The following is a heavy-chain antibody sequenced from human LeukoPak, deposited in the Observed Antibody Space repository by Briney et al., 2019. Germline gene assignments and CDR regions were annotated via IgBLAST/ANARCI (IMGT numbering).Heavy chain of an antibody. CDR3: SRGLDSRKLGY. Sequence: SETLSLACTVSGASFSSGDQYWNWIRQSPGRGLEWIGSIHPSGTLYNNPSLESRVTISIDTSKNQFSLNLNSVTAADTAVYFCSRGLDSRKLGYWGQGTLVTVSS. J-gene: IGHJ4*02. D-gene: IGHD3-22*01. CDR2: IHPSGTL. V-gene: IGHV4-31*03. CDR1: GASFSSGDQY.